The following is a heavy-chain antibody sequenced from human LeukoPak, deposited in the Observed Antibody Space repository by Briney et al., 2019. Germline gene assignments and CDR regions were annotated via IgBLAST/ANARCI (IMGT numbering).Heavy chain of an antibody. J-gene: IGHJ5*01. D-gene: IGHD1-1*01. V-gene: IGHV4-59*12. CDR1: GGSISSYY. CDR3: ARGEENCWFDP. Sequence: SETLSLTCTVSGGSISSYYWSWIRQPPGKGLEWIGYIYYSGSTNYNPSLKSRVTISVDKSKNQFSLKLSSVTAADTAVYYCARGEENCWFDPWGQGTLVTVSS. CDR2: IYYSGST.